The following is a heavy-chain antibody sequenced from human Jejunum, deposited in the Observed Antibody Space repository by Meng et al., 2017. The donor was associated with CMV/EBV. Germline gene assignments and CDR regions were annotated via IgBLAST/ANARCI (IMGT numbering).Heavy chain of an antibody. CDR3: APVGGWGTGTPTALVT. J-gene: IGHJ5*02. Sequence: FTFGSYTMSWVRQAPGQGLEWVSAVSGSGGSTNYADSVKGRFTISRDNSKSTLYLQLNNLRAGDTAVYYCAPVGGWGTGTPTALVTWGQGALVTVSS. V-gene: IGHV3-23*01. CDR1: FTFGSYT. CDR2: VSGSGGST. D-gene: IGHD2-8*02.